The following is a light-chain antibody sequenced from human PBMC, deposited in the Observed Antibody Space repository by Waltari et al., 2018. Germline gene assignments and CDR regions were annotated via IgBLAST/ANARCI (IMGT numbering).Light chain of an antibody. Sequence: DVVMTQSPLSLPVTLGQPASISCRSSQRLVHSDGNTYLNWFQQRPGQSPRRLCYRVSNRDSGVPDRFSGSGSGTDFTLKISRVEAEDVGVYYCMQGTHWPWTFGQGTKVEIK. J-gene: IGKJ1*01. CDR1: QRLVHSDGNTY. V-gene: IGKV2-30*02. CDR3: MQGTHWPWT. CDR2: RVS.